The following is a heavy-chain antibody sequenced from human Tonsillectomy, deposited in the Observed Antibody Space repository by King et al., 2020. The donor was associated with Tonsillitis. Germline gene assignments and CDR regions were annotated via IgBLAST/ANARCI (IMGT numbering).Heavy chain of an antibody. CDR3: ASGVGSGSGWYLVDY. CDR2: MNPNSGNI. J-gene: IGHJ4*02. D-gene: IGHD6-19*01. CDR1: GYTFTSYD. Sequence: HAQLVQSGAEVKKPGASVKVSCKASGYTFTSYDINWVRQATGQGLEWMGWMNPNSGNIGYAQKFQGRVTMTRKTSINTAYMELSSLTSEDTAVYFCASGVGSGSGWYLVDYWGQGTLVTVSS. V-gene: IGHV1-8*01.